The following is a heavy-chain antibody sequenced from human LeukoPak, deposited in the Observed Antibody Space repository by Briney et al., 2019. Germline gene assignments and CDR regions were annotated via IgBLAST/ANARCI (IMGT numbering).Heavy chain of an antibody. V-gene: IGHV3-48*02. CDR2: ISSSSNSM. CDR3: ARDRTLDS. Sequence: GGSLRLSCAASGFTFRSYSMNWVRQAPGKGLEWVSYISSSSNSMYYADSVKGRFTISRDDAKNSLYLQMSSLGDEDTAVYYCARDRTLDSWGQGILVTVSS. CDR1: GFTFRSYS. J-gene: IGHJ4*02.